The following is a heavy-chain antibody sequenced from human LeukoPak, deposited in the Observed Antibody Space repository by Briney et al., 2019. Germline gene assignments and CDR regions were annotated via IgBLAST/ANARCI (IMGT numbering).Heavy chain of an antibody. CDR1: GFTFSDAT. Sequence: PGGSLKLSCAASGFTFSDATIYWVRQASGKGLEWLGHIRTKANTYATAVAASVKGRFTIARLDSKNTAYLQMNSLKSEDTAVYYCSGWDGSYEYWGQGTLVTVSS. V-gene: IGHV3-73*01. CDR2: IRTKANTYAT. D-gene: IGHD3-10*01. J-gene: IGHJ4*02. CDR3: SGWDGSYEY.